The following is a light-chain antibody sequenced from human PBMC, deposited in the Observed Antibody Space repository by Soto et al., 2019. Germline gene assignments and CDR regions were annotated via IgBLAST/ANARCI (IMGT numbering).Light chain of an antibody. V-gene: IGLV2-11*01. CDR3: CSYAGSYSLVV. J-gene: IGLJ2*01. CDR2: DVS. Sequence: QSVLTQPRSVSGSPGQSVTISCTGTSSDVGGYNYVSWYQQHPGKPPKLMIYDVSERPSGVPDRFSGSKSGNTASLTISGLQTEDEADYYCCSYAGSYSLVVFGGGTKLTVL. CDR1: SSDVGGYNY.